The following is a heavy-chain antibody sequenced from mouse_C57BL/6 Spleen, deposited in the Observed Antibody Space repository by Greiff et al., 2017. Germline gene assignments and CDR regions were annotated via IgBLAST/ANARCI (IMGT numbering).Heavy chain of an antibody. D-gene: IGHD1-1*01. CDR1: GYSITSGYY. CDR3: ARVSTTVVEDFDY. CDR2: ISYDGSN. J-gene: IGHJ2*01. Sequence: VQLKQSGPGLVKPSQSLSLTCSVTGYSITSGYYWNWIRQFPGNKLEWMGYISYDGSNNYNPSLKNRISITRDTSKNQLFLKLNSVTTEDTATYYCARVSTTVVEDFDYWGQGTTLTVSS. V-gene: IGHV3-6*01.